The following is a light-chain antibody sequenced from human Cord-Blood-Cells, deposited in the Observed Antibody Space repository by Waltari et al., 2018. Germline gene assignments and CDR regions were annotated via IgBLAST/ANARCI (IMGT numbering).Light chain of an antibody. Sequence: DIQMTQSPSSLSASVGDRVTITCQASQGISNYLNWYQQKPGKAPKLLIYDASTLQTGVPSRFSGSGSGTDFTLTISSLQPEDFATYYCQQYDNHPYTFGQGTKVDIK. CDR1: QGISNY. J-gene: IGKJ2*01. V-gene: IGKV1-33*01. CDR2: DAS. CDR3: QQYDNHPYT.